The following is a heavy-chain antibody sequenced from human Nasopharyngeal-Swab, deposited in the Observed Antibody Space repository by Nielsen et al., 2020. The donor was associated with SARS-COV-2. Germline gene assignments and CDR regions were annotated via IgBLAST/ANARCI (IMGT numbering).Heavy chain of an antibody. Sequence: WVRQAPGQGLEWGGGLIPVFGTTHYSQKFQDRLRVTADASTDTAYMELSSLRSDDTAVYYCARAITYYYDGSGSPSYGLDVWGQGTTATVSS. CDR3: ARAITYYYDGSGSPSYGLDV. J-gene: IGHJ6*02. CDR2: LIPVFGTT. V-gene: IGHV1-69*01. D-gene: IGHD3-22*01.